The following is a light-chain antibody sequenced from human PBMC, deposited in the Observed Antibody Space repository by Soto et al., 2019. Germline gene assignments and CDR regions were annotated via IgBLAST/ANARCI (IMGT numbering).Light chain of an antibody. J-gene: IGLJ3*02. CDR3: QSYDSSLSIWV. Sequence: QTVVTQPPSVSGAPGQRVIISCAGSRSNIGAGYAVHWYRRLPGTAPKILISRNNNRPSGVPDRFSGSKSGTSASLAIAGLQAEDEADYYCQSYDSSLSIWVFGGGTKLTVL. V-gene: IGLV1-40*01. CDR1: RSNIGAGYA. CDR2: RNN.